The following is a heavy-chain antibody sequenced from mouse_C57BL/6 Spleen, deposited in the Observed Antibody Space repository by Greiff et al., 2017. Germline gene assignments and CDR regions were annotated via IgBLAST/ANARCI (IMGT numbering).Heavy chain of an antibody. CDR3: AKVGMDY. D-gene: IGHD1-1*02. CDR1: GLPLTRFG. CDR2: IWRGGST. J-gene: IGHJ4*01. Sequence: VQPPPSGPGLLQPSQSLSIILPVFGLPLTRFGVHRVRLSPGKGLEWLGVIWRGGSTDYSAAFMSRLSNTKENSKRQVFFKMNSLQADDTAIYYCAKVGMDYWGQGTSVTVSS. V-gene: IGHV2-5*01.